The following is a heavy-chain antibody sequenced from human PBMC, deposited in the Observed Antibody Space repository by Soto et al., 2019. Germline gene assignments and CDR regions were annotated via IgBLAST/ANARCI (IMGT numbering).Heavy chain of an antibody. CDR3: ARDYCSGGTCYLSYFDY. J-gene: IGHJ4*02. CDR1: GFTFWTYA. D-gene: IGHD2-15*01. Sequence: EVQLVESGGGLVQPGGSLRLSCAASGFTFWTYAMHWVRQAPGKGLEYVSTITSNGGNTYYANSVKGRFTISRENSKNTLFLQMGSLRAEDMAVYYCARDYCSGGTCYLSYFDYWGQGTLVTVSS. V-gene: IGHV3-64*01. CDR2: ITSNGGNT.